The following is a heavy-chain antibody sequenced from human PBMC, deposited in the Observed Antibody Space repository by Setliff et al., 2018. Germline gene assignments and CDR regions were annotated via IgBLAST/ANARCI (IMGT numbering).Heavy chain of an antibody. Sequence: ASVKVSCKTSAYSFSGYYIHWVRQAPGQGLEWMGWINTNNGGTKYAQTFQGRVTMTRDTSVTTAYMELSRLTSDDTAVYYCAKTKGFGDGWFDPWGQGTLVTVSS. CDR3: AKTKGFGDGWFDP. D-gene: IGHD3-10*01. V-gene: IGHV1-2*02. CDR2: INTNNGGT. J-gene: IGHJ5*02. CDR1: AYSFSGYY.